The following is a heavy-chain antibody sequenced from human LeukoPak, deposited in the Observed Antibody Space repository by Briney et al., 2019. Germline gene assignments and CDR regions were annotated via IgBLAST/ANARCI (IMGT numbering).Heavy chain of an antibody. CDR3: AREGYSGYGNFDY. Sequence: GSLRLSCAASGFTFSSYWMSWVRQAPGKGLEWVANIKQDGSEKYYVDSVKGRFTISRDNAKNSLYLQMNSLRAEDTAVYYCAREGYSGYGNFDYWGQGTLVTVSS. CDR1: GFTFSSYW. D-gene: IGHD5-12*01. V-gene: IGHV3-7*01. CDR2: IKQDGSEK. J-gene: IGHJ4*02.